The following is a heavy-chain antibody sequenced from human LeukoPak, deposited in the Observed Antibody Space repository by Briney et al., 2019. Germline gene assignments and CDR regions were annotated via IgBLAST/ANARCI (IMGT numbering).Heavy chain of an antibody. CDR1: GYSFTSYW. D-gene: IGHD3-10*01. V-gene: IGHV5-51*01. CDR2: IYPGDSDT. Sequence: GESLKISCKGSGYSFTSYWIGWVRQMPGKGQEWMGIIYPGDSDTRYSPSFQGQVTISADKSISTAYLRWSSLKASDTAMYYCARGSMVRGVILPNFDYWGQGTLVTVSS. CDR3: ARGSMVRGVILPNFDY. J-gene: IGHJ4*02.